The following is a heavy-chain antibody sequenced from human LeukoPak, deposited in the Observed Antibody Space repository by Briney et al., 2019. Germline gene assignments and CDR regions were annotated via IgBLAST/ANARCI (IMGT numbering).Heavy chain of an antibody. CDR1: GGSFNNYA. V-gene: IGHV4-59*08. CDR3: ARLSPVYGDYGVFHY. J-gene: IGHJ4*02. Sequence: PETLSLSCKVSGGSFNNYARSWVRQPPGKGLEWIGYIYCSGRTNYSPPVKRRVPISVDTSNTHFSLTLSSVTAPDTATYYWARLSPVYGDYGVFHYWGQGTLVTVSS. D-gene: IGHD4-17*01. CDR2: IYCSGRT.